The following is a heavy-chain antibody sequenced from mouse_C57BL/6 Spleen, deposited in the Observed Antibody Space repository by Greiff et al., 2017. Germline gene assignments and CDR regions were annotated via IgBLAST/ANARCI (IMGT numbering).Heavy chain of an antibody. CDR1: GFNIKDDY. CDR3: TTSYSNHWYFDV. Sequence: EVKLQESGAELVRPGASVKLSCTASGFNIKDDYMHWVKQRPEQGLEWIGWIDPENGDTEYASKFQGKATITADTSSNTAYLQLSSLTSEDTAVYYCTTSYSNHWYFDVWGTGTTVTVSS. V-gene: IGHV14-4*01. J-gene: IGHJ1*03. CDR2: IDPENGDT. D-gene: IGHD2-5*01.